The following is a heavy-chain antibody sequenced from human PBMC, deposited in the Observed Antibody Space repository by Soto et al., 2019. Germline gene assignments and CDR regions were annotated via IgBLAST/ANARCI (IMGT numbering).Heavy chain of an antibody. Sequence: GGSLRLSCAAPGFTFSSYAMSWVRQAPGKGLEWVSAISGSGGSTYYADSVKGRFTISRDNSRNTLYLQMNSLRAEDTAVYYCAKHRYSSSWYGFDYWGQGTLVTVSS. J-gene: IGHJ4*02. D-gene: IGHD6-13*01. V-gene: IGHV3-23*01. CDR3: AKHRYSSSWYGFDY. CDR1: GFTFSSYA. CDR2: ISGSGGST.